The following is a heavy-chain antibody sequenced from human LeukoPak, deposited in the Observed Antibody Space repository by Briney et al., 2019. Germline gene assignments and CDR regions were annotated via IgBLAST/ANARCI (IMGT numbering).Heavy chain of an antibody. J-gene: IGHJ4*02. CDR2: IRGSGGST. CDR3: AKGLTYGFDY. Sequence: PGGSLRLSCAASGFTFSIYAMSWVRQAPGKGLEWVSAIRGSGGSTYYADSVKGRFTISRDNSKNTLYLQMNSLRAEDTAVYYCAKGLTYGFDYWGQGTLVTVSS. V-gene: IGHV3-23*01. CDR1: GFTFSIYA. D-gene: IGHD3-10*01.